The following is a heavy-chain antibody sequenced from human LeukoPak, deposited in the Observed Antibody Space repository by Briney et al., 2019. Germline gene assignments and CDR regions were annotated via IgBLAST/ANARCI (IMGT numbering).Heavy chain of an antibody. D-gene: IGHD6-19*01. V-gene: IGHV3-48*03. J-gene: IGHJ4*02. CDR2: ISRSGTTM. CDR3: ARVSSSGLYYFDY. Sequence: PGGSLRLSCAASGVTFSSYEMNWVRQAPGKGLEWVSCISRSGTTMYYADSVKGRFTISRDNAKNSLYLLMNSLRADDTAVYDCARVSSSGLYYFDYWGQGTLVTVSS. CDR1: GVTFSSYE.